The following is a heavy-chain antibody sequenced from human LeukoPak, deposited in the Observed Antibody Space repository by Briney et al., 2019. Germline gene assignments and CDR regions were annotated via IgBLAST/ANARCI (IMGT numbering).Heavy chain of an antibody. J-gene: IGHJ1*01. CDR3: ARPSRIGYSNGLVLQH. Sequence: GGSLRLSCTVSGFTVSTNSMSWVRQAPGKGLEWVSFIYSDNTHYSDSVKGRFTISRDNSKNTLYLQMNSLRAEDTAVYYCARPSRIGYSNGLVLQHWGQGTLVTVSS. CDR1: GFTVSTNS. D-gene: IGHD4-11*01. CDR2: IYSDNT. V-gene: IGHV3-66*04.